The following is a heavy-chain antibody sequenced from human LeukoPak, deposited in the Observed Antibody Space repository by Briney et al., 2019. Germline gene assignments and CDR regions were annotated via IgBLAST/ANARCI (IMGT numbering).Heavy chain of an antibody. D-gene: IGHD2/OR15-2a*01. V-gene: IGHV3-48*03. Sequence: GGSLRLSCAASGFTFSSYEMNWVRQAPGKGLEWVSYISSSGSTIYYADSVKGRFTISRDNAKNSLDLQMNSLRDEDTAVYYCARGSHFFDYWGQGALATVSS. CDR3: ARGSHFFDY. CDR2: ISSSGSTI. CDR1: GFTFSSYE. J-gene: IGHJ4*02.